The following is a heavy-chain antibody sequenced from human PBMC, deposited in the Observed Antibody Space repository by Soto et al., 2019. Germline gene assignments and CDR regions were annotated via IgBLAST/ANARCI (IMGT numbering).Heavy chain of an antibody. V-gene: IGHV1-46*01. D-gene: IGHD3-22*01. CDR1: GYTFTSYY. CDR2: INPSGGST. Sequence: APVKVSCKASGYTFTSYYMHWVRQAPGQGLEWMGIINPSGGSTSYAQKFQGRVTMTRDTSTSTVYMELSSLRSEDTAVYYCARDLRYYYDSSGEGYYYYYGMDVWGQGTTVTVSS. CDR3: ARDLRYYYDSSGEGYYYYYGMDV. J-gene: IGHJ6*02.